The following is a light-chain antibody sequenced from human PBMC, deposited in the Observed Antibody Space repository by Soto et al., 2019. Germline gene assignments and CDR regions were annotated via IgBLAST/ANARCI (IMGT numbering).Light chain of an antibody. CDR2: EVS. V-gene: IGLV2-14*01. J-gene: IGLJ2*01. CDR3: NSYSSSTTLVV. CDR1: SSDVGAYDY. Sequence: QSALTQPASVSGSPGQSITISCTGTSSDVGAYDYVSWYQHHPGKAPKLMIYEVSRRPSGVSNRFSGSKSGNAASLTISGLQAEDEADYYCNSYSSSTTLVVFGGGTKVTVL.